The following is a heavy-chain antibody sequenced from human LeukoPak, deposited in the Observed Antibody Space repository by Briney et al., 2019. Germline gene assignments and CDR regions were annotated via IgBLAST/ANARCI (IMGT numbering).Heavy chain of an antibody. Sequence: SETLSLTCTVSGGSISSSYWSWIRQPPGKGLDWIWYIYYSGSTNYNPSLKSRVTISVDTSKNQFSLKLSSVTAADTAVYYCAGARYGSSPFDYWGQGTLVTVSS. J-gene: IGHJ4*02. D-gene: IGHD6-6*01. CDR3: AGARYGSSPFDY. CDR2: IYYSGST. CDR1: GGSISSSY. V-gene: IGHV4-59*01.